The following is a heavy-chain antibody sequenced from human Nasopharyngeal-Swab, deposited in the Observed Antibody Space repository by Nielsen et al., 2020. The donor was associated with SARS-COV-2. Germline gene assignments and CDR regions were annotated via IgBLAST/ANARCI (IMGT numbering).Heavy chain of an antibody. CDR1: GFTVSSNY. J-gene: IGHJ6*03. D-gene: IGHD3-22*01. Sequence: GEFLKISCAASGFTVSSNYMSWVRQAPGKGLEWVSVIYSGGSTYYADSVKGRFTISRDNSKNTLYLQMNSLRAEDTAVYYCAREGNYYDSSGYYSKYYYYYMDVWGKGTTVTVSS. CDR3: AREGNYYDSSGYYSKYYYYYMDV. CDR2: IYSGGST. V-gene: IGHV3-66*01.